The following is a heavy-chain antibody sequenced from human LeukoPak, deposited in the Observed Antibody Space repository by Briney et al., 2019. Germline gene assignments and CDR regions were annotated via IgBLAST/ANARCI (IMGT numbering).Heavy chain of an antibody. D-gene: IGHD3-10*01. CDR1: GYTFTSYG. V-gene: IGHV1-18*04. CDR3: ARDRGVRGVINDY. CDR2: ISAYNGNT. J-gene: IGHJ4*02. Sequence: ASVKVSCKASGYTFTSYGISWVRQAPGQGLEWMGWISAYNGNTNYAQKLQGRVTMTTDTSTSTDYMELRSLRSDDTAVYYCARDRGVRGVINDYWGQGTLVTVSS.